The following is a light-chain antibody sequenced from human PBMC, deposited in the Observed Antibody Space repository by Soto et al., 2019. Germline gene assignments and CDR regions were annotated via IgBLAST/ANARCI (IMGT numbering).Light chain of an antibody. CDR1: QSVSIN. Sequence: IVMTQSPATLSVSPGDRATLSCRASQSVSINLAWFQQKPGQPPRLLIFGASTRATGIPARFSGSGSGTEFTLSISSLQSEDFAVYHCQQYNNWPRTFGQGTKVEIK. CDR2: GAS. J-gene: IGKJ1*01. V-gene: IGKV3-15*01. CDR3: QQYNNWPRT.